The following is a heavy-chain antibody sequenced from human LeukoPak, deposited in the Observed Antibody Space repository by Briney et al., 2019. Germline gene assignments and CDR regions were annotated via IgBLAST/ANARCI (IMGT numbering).Heavy chain of an antibody. Sequence: PSETLSLTCTVSGGSISSYYWSCIRQPPGKGLEWIGYIYYSGSTNYNPSLKSRVTISVDTSKNQFSLRLTSVTAADTAVYYCARGRSYGFDFDSWGPGTLVIVSS. V-gene: IGHV4-59*01. CDR3: ARGRSYGFDFDS. CDR2: IYYSGST. J-gene: IGHJ4*02. D-gene: IGHD5-18*01. CDR1: GGSISSYY.